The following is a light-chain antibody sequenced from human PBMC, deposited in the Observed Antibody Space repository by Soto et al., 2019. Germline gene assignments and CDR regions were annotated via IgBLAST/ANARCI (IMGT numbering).Light chain of an antibody. CDR3: CSYAGSRYV. Sequence: QSVLTQPRSVSGSPGQSVTISCTGTSSDVGGYNYVSWYQQHPGKAPKLVIYDVSKRPSGVPDRFSGSKSGNTASLTISGLQAEDEADYYCCSYAGSRYVFGTGTKLTVL. J-gene: IGLJ1*01. CDR2: DVS. CDR1: SSDVGGYNY. V-gene: IGLV2-11*01.